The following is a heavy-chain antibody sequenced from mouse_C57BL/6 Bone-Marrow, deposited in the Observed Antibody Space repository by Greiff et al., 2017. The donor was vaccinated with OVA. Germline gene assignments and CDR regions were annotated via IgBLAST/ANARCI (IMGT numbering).Heavy chain of an antibody. V-gene: IGHV1-82*01. Sequence: QVQLKESGPELVKPGASVKISCKASGYAFSSSCMNWVKQRPGKGLEWIGRIYPGDGDTNYNGKFKGKATLTADKSSSTAYMQLRSLTSEDSAVYFCASHYCDYAYWSFDVWGTGTTVTVSS. CDR1: GYAFSSSC. J-gene: IGHJ1*03. CDR2: IYPGDGDT. D-gene: IGHD2-4*01. CDR3: ASHYCDYAYWSFDV.